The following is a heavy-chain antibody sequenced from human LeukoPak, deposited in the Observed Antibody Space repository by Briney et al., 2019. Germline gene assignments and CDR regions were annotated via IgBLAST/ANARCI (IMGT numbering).Heavy chain of an antibody. CDR3: ATIAVAGTVDY. Sequence: ASETLSLTCAVYGGSFSGYYWSWIRQPPGKGLEWIGEINHSGSTNYNPSLKSRVTISVDTSKNQFSLKLSSVTAADTAVYYCATIAVAGTVDYWGQGTLVTVSS. V-gene: IGHV4-34*01. CDR2: INHSGST. J-gene: IGHJ4*02. CDR1: GGSFSGYY. D-gene: IGHD6-19*01.